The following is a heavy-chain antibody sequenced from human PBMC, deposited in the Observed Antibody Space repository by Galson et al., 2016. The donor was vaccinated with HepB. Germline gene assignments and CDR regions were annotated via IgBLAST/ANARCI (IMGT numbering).Heavy chain of an antibody. J-gene: IGHJ3*02. CDR3: ASMRTAGRLADAFDI. V-gene: IGHV3-21*01. CDR1: GFTFSTYD. CDR2: IGSSSGHM. D-gene: IGHD6-6*01. Sequence: SLRLSCAASGFTFSTYDMNWVRQAPGKGLEWVSSIGSSSGHMHYADSVRGRFTLSRDNAKNSLFLHMNSLRAEDTAVYYCASMRTAGRLADAFDIWGQGAMVTVSS.